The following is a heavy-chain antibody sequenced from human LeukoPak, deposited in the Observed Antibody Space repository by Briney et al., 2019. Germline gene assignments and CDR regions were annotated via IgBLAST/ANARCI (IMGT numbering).Heavy chain of an antibody. CDR1: GGSISSYY. J-gene: IGHJ4*02. CDR2: IYYSGST. V-gene: IGHV4-59*01. D-gene: IGHD3-10*01. Sequence: SATLSLTCTVSGGSISSYYWSWIRQPPGKGLEWTGIIYYSGSTNYNPSLKSRVTISVDTSKNQLSLKLSSVTAADTAVYYCARSSIPRSGDYDSGSYLRIFDYWGQGTLVTVSS. CDR3: ARSSIPRSGDYDSGSYLRIFDY.